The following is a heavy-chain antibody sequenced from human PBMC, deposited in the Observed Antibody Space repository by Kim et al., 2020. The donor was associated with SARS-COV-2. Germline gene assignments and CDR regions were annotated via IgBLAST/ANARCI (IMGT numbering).Heavy chain of an antibody. D-gene: IGHD6-25*01. CDR3: AGPYSSEWTATFDY. Sequence: NPSLKIRVTISVDTSKSQFSLKLSSVTAADTAMYYCAGPYSSEWTATFDYWGQGILVTVSS. J-gene: IGHJ4*02. V-gene: IGHV4-34*01.